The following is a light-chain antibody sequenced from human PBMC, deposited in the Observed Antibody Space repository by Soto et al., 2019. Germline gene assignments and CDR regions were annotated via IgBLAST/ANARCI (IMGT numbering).Light chain of an antibody. CDR3: QQYGSSPRT. V-gene: IGKV3-20*01. Sequence: GERATLSCRASQSVNSNFLAWYQQKNGQAPRLLIYNASNRATGTPDRFSGSGSGTDFTLTISRLEPEDFAVYYCQQYGSSPRTFGQGTKVDIK. CDR1: QSVNSNF. CDR2: NAS. J-gene: IGKJ1*01.